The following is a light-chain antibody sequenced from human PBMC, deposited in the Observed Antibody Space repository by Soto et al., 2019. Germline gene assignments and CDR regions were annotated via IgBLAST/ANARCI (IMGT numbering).Light chain of an antibody. CDR1: QSVRSNY. CDR2: GTS. V-gene: IGKV3-20*01. J-gene: IGKJ2*01. Sequence: EIVLTQSPGTLSLSPGERATLSCRSSQSVRSNYLAWYQQQPGQAPRLLIFGTSSRATGIPDRFSGSGSGTDFTLTISRLDPEDSAVYFCHQYGYGVDTFGQGTQLEIK. CDR3: HQYGYGVDT.